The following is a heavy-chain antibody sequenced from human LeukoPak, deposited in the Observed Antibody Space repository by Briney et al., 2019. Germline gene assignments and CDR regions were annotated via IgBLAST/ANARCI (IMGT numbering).Heavy chain of an antibody. CDR1: GFTFSSYW. D-gene: IGHD2-15*01. V-gene: IGHV3-74*01. CDR2: INSDGSST. J-gene: IGHJ4*02. CDR3: ARGSFKGSGGSSIHLFNY. Sequence: GGSLRLSCAASGFTFSSYWMHWVRQAPGKGLVWVSRINSDGSSTSYADSVKGRLTISRDNAKNTLYLQMNSLRAEDTAVYYCARGSFKGSGGSSIHLFNYWGQGTLVTVSS.